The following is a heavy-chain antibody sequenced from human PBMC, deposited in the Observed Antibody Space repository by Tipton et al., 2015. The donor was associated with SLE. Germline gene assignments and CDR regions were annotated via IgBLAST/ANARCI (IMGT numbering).Heavy chain of an antibody. D-gene: IGHD6-13*01. V-gene: IGHV3-9*01. CDR3: TKDISPISAASNNWFDP. Sequence: SLRLSCAASGFTFDDYAMHWVRQAPGKGLEWVSGISWDSNYIGYADSVKGRFIISRDNAKNSLYLQMNSLRPEDTALYYCTKDISPISAASNNWFDPWGQGTLVIVSS. CDR1: GFTFDDYA. J-gene: IGHJ5*02. CDR2: ISWDSNYI.